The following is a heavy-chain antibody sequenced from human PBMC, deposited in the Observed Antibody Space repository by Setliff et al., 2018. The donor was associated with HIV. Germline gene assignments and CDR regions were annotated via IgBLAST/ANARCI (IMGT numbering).Heavy chain of an antibody. CDR3: TSARDFWSGYYTVPYYFHY. J-gene: IGHJ4*02. CDR1: GFTFRDYA. V-gene: IGHV3-49*04. D-gene: IGHD3-3*01. Sequence: GGSLRLSCTTSGFTFRDYAMSWVRQAPGKGLEWIGFIRSKSYGGTTEVAASVKGRFTILRDDSKSVAYLQMNSLKTEDTAVYYCTSARDFWSGYYTVPYYFHYWGQGTMVTVSS. CDR2: IRSKSYGGTT.